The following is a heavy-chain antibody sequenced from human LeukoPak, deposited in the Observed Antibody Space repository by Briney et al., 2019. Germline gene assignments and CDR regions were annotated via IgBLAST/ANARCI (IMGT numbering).Heavy chain of an antibody. Sequence: ASVKVPCKASGYTFSNYGITWVRQAPGQGLEWMGWISAYNGNTNYAQKPRGRVTMTTDTYTNTAYMELRSLRSDDTAVSYCARDSSSWSHAEYFQHWGQGTLVTVSS. CDR3: ARDSSSWSHAEYFQH. CDR1: GYTFSNYG. J-gene: IGHJ1*01. D-gene: IGHD6-13*01. CDR2: ISAYNGNT. V-gene: IGHV1-18*01.